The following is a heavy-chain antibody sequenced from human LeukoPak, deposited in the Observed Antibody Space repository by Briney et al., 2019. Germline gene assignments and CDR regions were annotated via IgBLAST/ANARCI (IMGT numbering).Heavy chain of an antibody. D-gene: IGHD5-12*01. V-gene: IGHV3-66*01. Sequence: PGGSLRLSCGASGLTVGSKYMGWVRQAPGKGLEWVSVIYRGGDTYYADSVRGRFTVSRDISQNTLYLQMNRLRVEDTAVYYCATRPDGNDFPYFDFWGQGTLVLVSS. CDR1: GLTVGSKY. J-gene: IGHJ4*02. CDR3: ATRPDGNDFPYFDF. CDR2: IYRGGDT.